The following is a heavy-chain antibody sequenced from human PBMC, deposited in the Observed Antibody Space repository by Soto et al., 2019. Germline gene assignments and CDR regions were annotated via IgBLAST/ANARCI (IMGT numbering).Heavy chain of an antibody. Sequence: SETLSLTCAVSGGSISSGGYSWSWIRQPPGKGLEWIGYIYHSGSTYYNPSLKSRVTISVDRSKNQFSLKLSSVTAADTAVYYCARVRTDGSGSYYNRWGQGTLVTVSS. V-gene: IGHV4-30-2*01. D-gene: IGHD3-10*01. CDR3: ARVRTDGSGSYYNR. CDR2: IYHSGST. CDR1: GGSISSGGYS. J-gene: IGHJ5*02.